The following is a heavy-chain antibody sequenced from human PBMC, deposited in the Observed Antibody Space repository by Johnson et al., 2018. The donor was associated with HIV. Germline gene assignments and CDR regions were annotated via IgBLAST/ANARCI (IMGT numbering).Heavy chain of an antibody. CDR1: GFTVSSNY. J-gene: IGHJ3*02. CDR2: IYRGGST. CDR3: ARAYSYGAFDI. V-gene: IGHV3-66*01. Sequence: VQVVESGGGLVQPGGSLRLSCVASGFTVSSNYMNWVRQAPGKGLEWVSVIYRGGSTYYADSVKGRFTISSDNSKTTLYCQMNSLRAEDTAVYYCARAYSYGAFDIWGQGTMVTVSS. D-gene: IGHD5-18*01.